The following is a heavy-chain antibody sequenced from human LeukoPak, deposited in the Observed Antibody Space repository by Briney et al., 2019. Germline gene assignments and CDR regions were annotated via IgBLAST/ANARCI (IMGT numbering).Heavy chain of an antibody. J-gene: IGHJ4*02. CDR2: ICGSGGTT. V-gene: IGHV3-23*01. CDR1: GFTFSSYA. Sequence: GGSLRLSCAASGFTFSSYAMSWVRQAPGKGLEWVSAICGSGGTTYYADSVKGRFTISRDNSKNTLYLQMNSLRAEDTAVYYCAKAGYCSGGSCSSFDYWGQGTLVTV. D-gene: IGHD2-15*01. CDR3: AKAGYCSGGSCSSFDY.